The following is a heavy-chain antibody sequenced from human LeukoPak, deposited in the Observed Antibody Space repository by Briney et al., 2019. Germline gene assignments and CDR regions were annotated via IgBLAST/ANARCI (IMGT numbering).Heavy chain of an antibody. Sequence: SETLSLTCTVSGGSISSSSYYWGWIRQPPGKGLEWIGSIYYSGSTYYNPSLKSRVTISVDTSKNQFSLKLSSVTAADTAVYYCARGHYYGSGSYHYWGQGTLVTVSS. CDR1: GGSISSSSYY. J-gene: IGHJ4*02. CDR2: IYYSGST. D-gene: IGHD3-10*01. V-gene: IGHV4-39*01. CDR3: ARGHYYGSGSYHY.